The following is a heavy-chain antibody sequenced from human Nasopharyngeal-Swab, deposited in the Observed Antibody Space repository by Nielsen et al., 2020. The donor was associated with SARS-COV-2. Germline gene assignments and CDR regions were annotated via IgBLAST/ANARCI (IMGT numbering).Heavy chain of an antibody. CDR3: AWMTGSFDY. CDR1: GFTFNNYN. J-gene: IGHJ4*02. CDR2: MSYDGSNE. Sequence: GESLKISCAASGFTFNNYNFNWVRQAPGKGLEWVAVMSYDGSNEYYTDSVKGRFTISRDNSKSTLYLQMNSLRAEDTAVYYCAWMTGSFDYWGQGTLVTVSS. V-gene: IGHV3-30*03. D-gene: IGHD3-9*01.